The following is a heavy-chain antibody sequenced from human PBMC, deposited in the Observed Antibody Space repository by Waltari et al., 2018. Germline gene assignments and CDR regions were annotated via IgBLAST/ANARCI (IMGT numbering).Heavy chain of an antibody. CDR3: AHWNSGDYFDY. D-gene: IGHD1-7*01. J-gene: IGHJ4*02. CDR2: IYHSGST. V-gene: IGHV4-38-2*01. Sequence: QVQLQESGPGLVKPSETLSLTCAVSGYSISSGYYLGWIRQPPGKGLEWIGSIYHSGSTYYNPSLKSRVTISVDTSKNQFSLKLSSVTAADTAVYYCAHWNSGDYFDYWGQGTLVTVSS. CDR1: GYSISSGYY.